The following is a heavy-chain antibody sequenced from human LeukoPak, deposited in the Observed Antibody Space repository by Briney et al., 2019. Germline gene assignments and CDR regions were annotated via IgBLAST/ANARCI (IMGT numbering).Heavy chain of an antibody. V-gene: IGHV4-59*01. Sequence: PLETLRLSCTVSGVSISSYYWSWIRQPPGKGLEWIGYIYYSGSTNYNPSLKSRVTISVDTSKNQFSLKLSSVTAADTAVYYCGRDGMTDDPIDYEGQGNLITVSS. CDR2: IYYSGST. CDR1: GVSISSYY. J-gene: IGHJ4*02. D-gene: IGHD1-26*01. CDR3: GRDGMTDDPIDY.